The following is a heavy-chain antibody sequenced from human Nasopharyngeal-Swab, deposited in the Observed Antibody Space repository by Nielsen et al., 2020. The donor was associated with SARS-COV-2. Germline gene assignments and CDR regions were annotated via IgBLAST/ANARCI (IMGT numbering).Heavy chain of an antibody. CDR3: VRLSIATAGVDY. CDR2: INQDGSEK. J-gene: IGHJ4*02. D-gene: IGHD6-13*01. V-gene: IGHV3-7*01. Sequence: GGSLRLSCAASGFTLGNYLMSWVRQAPGKGLEWVANINQDGSEKYYLDSVEGRFTISRDNPKNSLYLQMNSLRAEDTAVFYCVRLSIATAGVDYWGQGTLVTVSS. CDR1: GFTLGNYL.